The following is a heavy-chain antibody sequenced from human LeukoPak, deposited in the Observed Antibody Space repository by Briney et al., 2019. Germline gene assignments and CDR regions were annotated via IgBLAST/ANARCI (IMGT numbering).Heavy chain of an antibody. D-gene: IGHD5-12*01. Sequence: EASVKVSCKASGYTFSDYYFHWVRQAPGQGLEWMGWINPNTGGTNYAQKFLGRVTMTRDTSISTVYMELSSLRSEDTAVYYCAREGYSGYGVAVVVDTVLGYWGQGTLVTVSS. CDR1: GYTFSDYY. CDR3: AREGYSGYGVAVVVDTVLGY. V-gene: IGHV1-2*02. J-gene: IGHJ4*02. CDR2: INPNTGGT.